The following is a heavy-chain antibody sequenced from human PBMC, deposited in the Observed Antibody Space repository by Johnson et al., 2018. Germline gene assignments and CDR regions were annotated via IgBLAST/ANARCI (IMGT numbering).Heavy chain of an antibody. J-gene: IGHJ6*02. Sequence: QVQLQESGPGLVKPSETLSLSCTVSGGSISSGRHYWSWIRQPAGKRLAYIGRISPSGSTTYNPPLQSRVTIALDTSKNHFSLTLKSATAADTAVYYCARGRGYDYYYNYYSMDVWGQGTTVTVSS. CDR1: GGSISSGRHY. D-gene: IGHD5-12*01. V-gene: IGHV4-61*02. CDR3: ARGRGYDYYYNYYSMDV. CDR2: ISPSGST.